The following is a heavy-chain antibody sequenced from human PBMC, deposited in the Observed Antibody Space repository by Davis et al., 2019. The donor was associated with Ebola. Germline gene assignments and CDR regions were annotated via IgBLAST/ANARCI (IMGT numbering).Heavy chain of an antibody. J-gene: IGHJ4*02. Sequence: MPSETLSLTCAVSGFSFSSINWWSWVRQPPGKGLEWIGEIYHSGSTNYNPSLKSRVTISVDTSKNQFSLKLSSVTAADTAVYYCAREGYYYDSSGYKKGGFDYWGQGTLVTVSS. CDR1: GFSFSSINW. D-gene: IGHD3-22*01. CDR2: IYHSGST. CDR3: AREGYYYDSSGYKKGGFDY. V-gene: IGHV4-4*02.